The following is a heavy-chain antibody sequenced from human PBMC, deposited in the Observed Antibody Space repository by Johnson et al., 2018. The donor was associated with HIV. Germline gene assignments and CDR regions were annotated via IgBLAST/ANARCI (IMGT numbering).Heavy chain of an antibody. CDR2: ISGSGGST. Sequence: VQLVESGGGLVQPGGSLRLSCAASGFTFSSYAMSWVRQAPGKGLEWVSAISGSGGSTYYADSVKGRFTISRDNAKNSLYLQMNSLRAEDTAVYYCARGLIYCGGDCYAFDIWGQGTMVTVSS. D-gene: IGHD2-21*02. CDR3: ARGLIYCGGDCYAFDI. V-gene: IGHV3-23*04. J-gene: IGHJ3*02. CDR1: GFTFSSYA.